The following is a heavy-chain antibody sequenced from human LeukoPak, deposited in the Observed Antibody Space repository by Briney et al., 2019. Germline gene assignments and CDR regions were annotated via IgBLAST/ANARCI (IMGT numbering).Heavy chain of an antibody. J-gene: IGHJ4*02. CDR3: ARGERNDFWSGSFDY. CDR1: GFTFSSYW. CDR2: IKQDGSEK. Sequence: QAGGSLLLSCAASGFTFSSYWMSWVRQAPGKGLEWVANIKQDGSEKYYVDSVKGRFTISRDNAKNSLYLQMNSLRAEDTAVYYCARGERNDFWSGSFDYWGQGTLVTVSS. V-gene: IGHV3-7*01. D-gene: IGHD3-3*01.